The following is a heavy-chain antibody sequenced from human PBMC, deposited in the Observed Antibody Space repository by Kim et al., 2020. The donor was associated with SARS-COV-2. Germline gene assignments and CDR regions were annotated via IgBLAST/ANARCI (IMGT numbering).Heavy chain of an antibody. CDR3: ARGFDV. Sequence: IYYSESTNYNPSLKSRVPISVDTSKNQFSLKLSSVTAADTAVYYCARGFDVWGKGTTVTVSS. J-gene: IGHJ6*04. CDR2: IYYSEST. V-gene: IGHV4-59*09.